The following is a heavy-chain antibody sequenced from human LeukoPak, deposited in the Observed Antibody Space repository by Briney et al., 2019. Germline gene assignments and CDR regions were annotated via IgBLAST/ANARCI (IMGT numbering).Heavy chain of an antibody. CDR2: ISSSSSYI. CDR3: ARDRPSGLDSSSRFDY. Sequence: PGGSLRLSCAASGFTFSSYSMNWVRQAPGKGLDGVSSISSSSSYIYYADSVKGRFTISRDNAKNSLYLQMNSLRAEDTAVYYCARDRPSGLDSSSRFDYWGQGTLVTVSS. D-gene: IGHD6-13*01. J-gene: IGHJ4*02. V-gene: IGHV3-21*01. CDR1: GFTFSSYS.